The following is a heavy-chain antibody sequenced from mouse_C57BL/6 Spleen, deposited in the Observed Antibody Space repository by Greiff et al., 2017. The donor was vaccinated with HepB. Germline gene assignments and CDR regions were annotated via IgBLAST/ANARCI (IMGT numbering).Heavy chain of an antibody. CDR1: GYSFTDYN. V-gene: IGHV1-39*01. J-gene: IGHJ3*01. CDR3: ARWGFYGSSPAWFAY. D-gene: IGHD1-1*01. Sequence: EVQLQQSGPELVKPGASVKISCKASGYSFTDYNMNWVKQSNGKSLEWIGVINPNYGTTSYNQKFKGKATLTVDQSSSTAYMQLNSLTSEDSAVYYWARWGFYGSSPAWFAYWGQGTLVTVSA. CDR2: INPNYGTT.